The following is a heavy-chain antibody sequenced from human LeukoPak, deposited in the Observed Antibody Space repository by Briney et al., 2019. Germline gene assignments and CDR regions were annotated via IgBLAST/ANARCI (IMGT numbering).Heavy chain of an antibody. CDR1: GFTFDDYA. Sequence: GRSLRLSCAASGFTFDDYAMHWVRQAPGKGLEWVSGISWNSGSIGYADSVKGRFTISRDNAKNSLYLQMNSLRAEDAALYYCAKTTTIAAAPSYFDYWGQGTLVTVSS. CDR2: ISWNSGSI. V-gene: IGHV3-9*01. CDR3: AKTTTIAAAPSYFDY. D-gene: IGHD6-13*01. J-gene: IGHJ4*02.